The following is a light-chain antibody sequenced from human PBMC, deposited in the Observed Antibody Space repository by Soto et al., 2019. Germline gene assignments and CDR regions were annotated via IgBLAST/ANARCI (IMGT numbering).Light chain of an antibody. J-gene: IGLJ1*01. V-gene: IGLV2-23*01. CDR1: SSDVGNYNV. CDR2: EGT. Sequence: QSVLTQPASVSESPGQSITISFTGTSSDVGNYNVVSWYQHHPGRAPKVLIYEGTKRPSGVSNRFSGSTSGNVASLTISGLQAEDEANYYCCSYAGSDTYVFGTGTKVTV. CDR3: CSYAGSDTYV.